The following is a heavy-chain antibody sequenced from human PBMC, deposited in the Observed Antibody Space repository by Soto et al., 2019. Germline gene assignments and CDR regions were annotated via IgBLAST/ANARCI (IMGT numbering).Heavy chain of an antibody. Sequence: QVQLQESGPGLVKPSETLSLTCTVSGGSISSYYWSWIRQPPGKGLEWIGYIYYSGRANYNPSLKCRVTISVDTSKNQFSLKLSSVTAADTAVYYCARGYCSRTRCYIWDNWFDPWGQGTLVTVSS. CDR2: IYYSGRA. CDR3: ARGYCSRTRCYIWDNWFDP. J-gene: IGHJ5*02. V-gene: IGHV4-59*01. CDR1: GGSISSYY. D-gene: IGHD2-2*02.